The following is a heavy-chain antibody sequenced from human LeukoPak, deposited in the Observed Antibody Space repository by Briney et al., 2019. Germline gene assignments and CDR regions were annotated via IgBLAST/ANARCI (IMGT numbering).Heavy chain of an antibody. D-gene: IGHD6-6*01. CDR1: GFTFSSYW. V-gene: IGHV3-7*01. CDR2: IKQDGTEK. J-gene: IGHJ4*02. CDR3: ARGLYSSSSLFGY. Sequence: GGSLRLSCAASGFTFSSYWMNWVRQAPGKGLEWVANIKQDGTEKYYVDSVKGRFTISRDNAKNSLYLQMNSLRAEDTAVYYCARGLYSSSSLFGYWGQGTLVTVSS.